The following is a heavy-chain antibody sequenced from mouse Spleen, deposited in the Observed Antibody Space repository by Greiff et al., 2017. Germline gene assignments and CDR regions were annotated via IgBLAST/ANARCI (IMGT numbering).Heavy chain of an antibody. V-gene: IGHV1-81*01. CDR3: ARGEFFSLYAMGY. Sequence: QVQLKESGAELARPGASVKLSCKASGYTFTSYGISWVKQRTGQGLEWIGEIYPRSGNTYYNEKFKGKATLTADKSSSTAYMELRSLTSEDSAVYFCARGEFFSLYAMGYWGQGTSVTVSS. J-gene: IGHJ4*01. CDR2: IYPRSGNT. CDR1: GYTFTSYG.